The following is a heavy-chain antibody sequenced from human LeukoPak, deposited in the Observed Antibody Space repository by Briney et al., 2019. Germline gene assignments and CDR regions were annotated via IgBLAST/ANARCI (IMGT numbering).Heavy chain of an antibody. CDR2: IYYSGST. Sequence: SETLSLTCTVSGGSISSGDYYWSWIRQPPGKGLEWIGYIYYSGSTYYNPSLKSRVTISVDTSKNQFSLKLSSVTAADTAVYYCAREHYDFWSGYYRNWLDPWGQGTLVTVSS. D-gene: IGHD3-3*01. CDR1: GGSISSGDYY. J-gene: IGHJ5*02. V-gene: IGHV4-30-4*08. CDR3: AREHYDFWSGYYRNWLDP.